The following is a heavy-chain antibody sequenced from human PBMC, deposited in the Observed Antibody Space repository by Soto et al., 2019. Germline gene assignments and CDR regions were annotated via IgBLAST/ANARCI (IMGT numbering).Heavy chain of an antibody. Sequence: QVQLVQSGAEVKRPGSSVKVSCKASGDTFSFYSINWVRQAPGLGLEWMGRVNPILSLSNYAQRVHGIVTMTADKSTSTAYMLISSLRSEDKDIYYCATSYGSGYRAFDYWGQGAQVIVSS. V-gene: IGHV1-69*02. CDR3: ATSYGSGYRAFDY. CDR1: GDTFSFYS. D-gene: IGHD3-10*01. J-gene: IGHJ4*02. CDR2: VNPILSLS.